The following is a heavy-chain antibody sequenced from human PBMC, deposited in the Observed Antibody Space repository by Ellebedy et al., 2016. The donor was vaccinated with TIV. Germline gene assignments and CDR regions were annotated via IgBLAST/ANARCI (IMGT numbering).Heavy chain of an antibody. Sequence: GGSLRLSXAASGFTFSSYWMHWVRQAPGKGLVWVSRINTDGGSTSYADSVKGRFTISRDNAKNTLYLQMNSLRAEDTAVYYCARDTTGTGWFDPWGQGTLVTVSS. CDR2: INTDGGST. D-gene: IGHD1-1*01. CDR3: ARDTTGTGWFDP. V-gene: IGHV3-74*01. CDR1: GFTFSSYW. J-gene: IGHJ5*02.